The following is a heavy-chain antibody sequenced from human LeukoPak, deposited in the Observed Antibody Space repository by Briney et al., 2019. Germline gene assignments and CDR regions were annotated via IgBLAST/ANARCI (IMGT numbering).Heavy chain of an antibody. J-gene: IGHJ1*01. CDR1: GFTFSSYS. CDR3: ARDSIRDEYFQH. D-gene: IGHD4-17*01. V-gene: IGHV3-21*01. CDR2: ISSSSSYI. Sequence: MAGGSLRLSCAASGFTFSSYSMNWVRQAPGKGLEWVSSISSSSSYIYYADSVKGRFTISRDNAKNSLYLQMNSLRAEDTAVYYCARDSIRDEYFQHWGQGTLVTVSS.